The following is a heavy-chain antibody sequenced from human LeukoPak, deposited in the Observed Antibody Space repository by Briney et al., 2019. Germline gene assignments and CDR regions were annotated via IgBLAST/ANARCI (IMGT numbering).Heavy chain of an antibody. CDR1: GFSFSDYD. CDR3: AKEGANWDYVRYFDY. CDR2: IRYDGSNT. D-gene: IGHD1-7*01. J-gene: IGHJ4*02. V-gene: IGHV3-30*02. Sequence: HSGGSLRLSCAASGFSFSDYDIHWVRLAPGKGLEWVTFIRYDGSNTYAESVKGRFTISRDNSKNTLYLQMNSLRAEDTAVYYCAKEGANWDYVRYFDYWGQGTLVTVSS.